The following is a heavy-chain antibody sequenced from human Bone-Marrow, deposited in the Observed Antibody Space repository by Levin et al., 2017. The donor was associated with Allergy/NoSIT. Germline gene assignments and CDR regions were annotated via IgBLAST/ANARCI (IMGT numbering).Heavy chain of an antibody. V-gene: IGHV3-30*18. CDR2: ISYDGSNK. CDR1: GFTFSSYG. D-gene: IGHD3-10*01. Sequence: GGSLRLSCAASGFTFSSYGMHWVRQAPGKGLEWVAVISYDGSNKYYADSVKGRFTISRDNSKNTLYLQMNSLRAEDTAVYYCAKDQVRDGSGSYDYYYYGMDVWGQGTTVTVSS. J-gene: IGHJ6*02. CDR3: AKDQVRDGSGSYDYYYYGMDV.